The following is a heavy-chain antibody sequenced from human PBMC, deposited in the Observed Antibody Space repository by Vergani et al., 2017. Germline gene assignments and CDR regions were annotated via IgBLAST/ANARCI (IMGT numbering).Heavy chain of an antibody. CDR2: IYTSGCT. V-gene: IGHV4-61*02. CDR3: ARYHDRGSYYGI. J-gene: IGHJ3*02. CDR1: GGSISSGSYY. D-gene: IGHD1-26*01. Sequence: QVQLQESGPGLVKPSQTLSLTCTVSGGSISSGSYYWSWIRQPAGKGLEWIGRIYTSGCTNYNPSLKSRVTISVDTSKNQFSLKLSSVTAADTAGYYCARYHDRGSYYGIWGQGTMVTVSS.